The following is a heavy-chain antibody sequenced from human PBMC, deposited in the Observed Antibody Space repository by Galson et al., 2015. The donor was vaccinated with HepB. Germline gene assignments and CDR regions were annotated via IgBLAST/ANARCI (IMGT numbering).Heavy chain of an antibody. D-gene: IGHD1-26*01. CDR3: ARAKWELQKKYYHYYYYMDV. J-gene: IGHJ6*03. V-gene: IGHV4-34*01. Sequence: ETLSLTCAVYGGSFSGFYWSWFRQPPGKGLEWIGEIYQSGSTNLNPSLKSRVTISVDTSKNQFSLSLSSVTAADTAVYYCARAKWELQKKYYHYYYYMDVWGKGTTVTVSS. CDR1: GGSFSGFY. CDR2: IYQSGST.